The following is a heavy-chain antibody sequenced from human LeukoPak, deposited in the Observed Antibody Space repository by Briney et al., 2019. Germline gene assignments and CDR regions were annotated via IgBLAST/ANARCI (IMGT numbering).Heavy chain of an antibody. CDR2: ISSSGSTI. CDR1: GFTFSSYE. D-gene: IGHD4-11*01. CDR3: ARDHYSNHYFDY. J-gene: IGHJ4*02. V-gene: IGHV3-48*03. Sequence: GGSLRLSCAAPGFTFSSYEMNWVRQAPGKGLEWVSYISSSGSTIYYADSVKGRFTISRDNAKNSLYLQMNSLRAEDTAVYYCARDHYSNHYFDYWGQGTLVTVSS.